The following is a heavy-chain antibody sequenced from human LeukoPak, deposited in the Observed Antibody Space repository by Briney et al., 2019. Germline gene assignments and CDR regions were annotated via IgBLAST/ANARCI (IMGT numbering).Heavy chain of an antibody. CDR1: GFTFSSYA. D-gene: IGHD3-9*01. V-gene: IGHV3-74*01. CDR3: VRDWDHFDFDS. Sequence: PGGSLRLSCAASGFTFSSYAMHWVRQAPGKGLVWVSRIKGDGSHTIYADSVKGRFTISRGNAKNTLYLQMRSLRAEDTAVYYCVRDWDHFDFDSWGQGTLVTVSS. J-gene: IGHJ5*01. CDR2: IKGDGSHT.